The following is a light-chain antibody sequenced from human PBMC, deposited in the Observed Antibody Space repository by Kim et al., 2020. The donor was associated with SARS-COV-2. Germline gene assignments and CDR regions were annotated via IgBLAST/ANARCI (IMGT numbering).Light chain of an antibody. CDR1: GSDVGYYNY. J-gene: IGLJ2*01. Sequence: QSALTQPRSVSGSLGQSVTIACSGTGSDVGYYNYVSWYQHHPGKAPRLIIYDVTKRPSAVPDRFSGSKSDNTASLTISGLQAEDEGDYYCCSYTGSYTFIFGGGTQLTVL. V-gene: IGLV2-11*01. CDR2: DVT. CDR3: CSYTGSYTFI.